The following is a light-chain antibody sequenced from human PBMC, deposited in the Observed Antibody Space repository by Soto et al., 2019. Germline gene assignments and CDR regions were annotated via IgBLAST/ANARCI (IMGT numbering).Light chain of an antibody. J-gene: IGKJ5*01. Sequence: EIVLTQSPGTLSLSPGERATLSCRASQSVSSSYLAWYQQKPGQAPRLLIYGASTRATGIPERFSGSVSETDFTLSISRLEPEDFAVYYCQHYGNSPLTFGQGKRLEIK. CDR3: QHYGNSPLT. CDR2: GAS. CDR1: QSVSSSY. V-gene: IGKV3-20*01.